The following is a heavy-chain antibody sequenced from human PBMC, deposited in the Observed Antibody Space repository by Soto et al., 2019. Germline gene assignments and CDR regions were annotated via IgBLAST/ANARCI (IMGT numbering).Heavy chain of an antibody. V-gene: IGHV1-18*01. Sequence: ASVKVSCKASVYTFTSNGISWVRQAPGQGLEWMGWVSADTGNTNYAQKVQGRVTMTIDTSTSTVYMELRILRSEDAPAYFCAGDRTTGLDIWGQGTIVTVSS. D-gene: IGHD1-1*01. CDR2: VSADTGNT. CDR1: VYTFTSNG. J-gene: IGHJ3*02. CDR3: AGDRTTGLDI.